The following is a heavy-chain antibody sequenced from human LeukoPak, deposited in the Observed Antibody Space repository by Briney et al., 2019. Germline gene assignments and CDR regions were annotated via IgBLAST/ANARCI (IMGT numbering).Heavy chain of an antibody. D-gene: IGHD2-2*01. CDR3: ASDCSSTSCPTGEGACDI. CDR2: IIPIFGTA. CDR1: GGTFSSYA. Sequence: SVKVPCKASGGTFSSYAISWVRQAPGQGLEWMGRIIPIFGTANYAQKFQGRVTITADKSTSTAYMELSSLRSEDTAVYYCASDCSSTSCPTGEGACDIWGQGTMVTVSS. V-gene: IGHV1-69*06. J-gene: IGHJ3*02.